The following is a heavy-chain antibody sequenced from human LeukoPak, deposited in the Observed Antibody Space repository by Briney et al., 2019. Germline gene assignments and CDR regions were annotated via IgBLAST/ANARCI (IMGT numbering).Heavy chain of an antibody. J-gene: IGHJ5*02. CDR2: IWYDGSNK. CDR1: GFTFSSYG. CDR3: ARAGYSYGYNWFDP. Sequence: PGGSLRLSCAASGFTFSSYGMHWVRQAPGKGLEWVAVIWYDGSNKYHADSVKGRFTISRDNAKNSLYLQMNSLRAEDTAVYYCARAGYSYGYNWFDPWGQGTLVTVSS. V-gene: IGHV3-33*01. D-gene: IGHD5-18*01.